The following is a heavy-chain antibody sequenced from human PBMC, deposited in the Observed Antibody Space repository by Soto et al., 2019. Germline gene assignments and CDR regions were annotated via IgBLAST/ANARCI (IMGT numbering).Heavy chain of an antibody. V-gene: IGHV3-30*18. CDR2: ISYDGSNK. J-gene: IGHJ4*02. Sequence: QVQLVESGGGVVQPGRSLRLSCAASGFTFSSYAMHWVRQAPGKGLGWVAVISYDGSNKYYADSVKGRFTISRDNSKNTLYLQMNSLRAEDTAVYYCAKDVTGQCLVLDYWVQGTLVTVSS. CDR3: AKDVTGQCLVLDY. CDR1: GFTFSSYA. D-gene: IGHD6-19*01.